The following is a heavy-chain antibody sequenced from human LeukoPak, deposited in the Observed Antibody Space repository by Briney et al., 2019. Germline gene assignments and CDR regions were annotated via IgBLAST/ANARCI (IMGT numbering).Heavy chain of an antibody. V-gene: IGHV3-11*04. CDR2: ISSSNAI. J-gene: IGHJ5*02. CDR1: GFTFSDYY. Sequence: GGSLRLSCAASGFTFSDYYMSWIRQAPGKGLEWLSYISSSNAIYSADSVKGRFTISRDNAKNSLYLQMNSLRAEDTAVYYCARTPYYYGSGNWFDPWGQGTLVTVSS. D-gene: IGHD3-10*01. CDR3: ARTPYYYGSGNWFDP.